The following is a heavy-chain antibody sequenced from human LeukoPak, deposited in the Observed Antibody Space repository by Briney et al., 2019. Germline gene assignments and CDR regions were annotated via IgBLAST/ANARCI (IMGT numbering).Heavy chain of an antibody. J-gene: IGHJ4*02. D-gene: IGHD5-18*01. CDR2: INHSGTN. CDR3: RIHQRATDY. V-gene: IGHV4-34*01. Sequence: SETLSLTCAVYGGSFSGYYWSWIRQTPGKGLEWIGEINHSGTNNYNPSLKGRVTISVDMSKNHFSLNLTSVTAADTAVYFCRIHQRATDYWGQGALVTVSS. CDR1: GGSFSGYY.